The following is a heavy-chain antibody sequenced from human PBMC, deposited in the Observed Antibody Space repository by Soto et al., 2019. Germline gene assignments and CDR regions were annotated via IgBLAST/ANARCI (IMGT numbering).Heavy chain of an antibody. Sequence: EVQLVESGGGLVKPGGSLRLSCEASGFTLTTYTMNWVRQASGKGLEWVSSITSSSGHIYYADSVKGRFTISRDNTRNTLYLQKNSLRAEDTRVYYCVRERGLSSFYGMDVWGQGTTVTVS. CDR1: GFTLTTYT. V-gene: IGHV3-21*02. CDR3: VRERGLSSFYGMDV. D-gene: IGHD3-10*01. CDR2: ITSSSGHI. J-gene: IGHJ6*02.